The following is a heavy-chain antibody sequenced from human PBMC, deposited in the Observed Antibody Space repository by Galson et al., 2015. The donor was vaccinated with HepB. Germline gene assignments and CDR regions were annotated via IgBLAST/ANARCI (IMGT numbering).Heavy chain of an antibody. V-gene: IGHV3-23*01. D-gene: IGHD5-24*01. J-gene: IGHJ5*02. CDR3: AKDATAAPAPYNYFDP. Sequence: SLRLSCAASGFTFSSYAMGWVRQAPGRGLEWVSGISGRGGSTKYADSVKGRFTISRDNSKNTLHLQMNSLRAEDTAVYYCAKDATAAPAPYNYFDPWGQGTLVTVSS. CDR2: ISGRGGST. CDR1: GFTFSSYA.